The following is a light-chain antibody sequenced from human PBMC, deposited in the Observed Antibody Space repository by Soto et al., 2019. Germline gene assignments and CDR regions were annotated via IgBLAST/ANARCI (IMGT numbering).Light chain of an antibody. CDR2: EGS. Sequence: QSALTQPASVSGSPGQSITISCTGTSSDVGSYNLVSWYQQYPGKAPKFIIYEGSKRPSGVSNRFSGSKSGNTASLTISGLQAEDEADYYCCSYAGSKSLVFGGGTKVTVL. CDR3: CSYAGSKSLV. V-gene: IGLV2-23*01. CDR1: SSDVGSYNL. J-gene: IGLJ2*01.